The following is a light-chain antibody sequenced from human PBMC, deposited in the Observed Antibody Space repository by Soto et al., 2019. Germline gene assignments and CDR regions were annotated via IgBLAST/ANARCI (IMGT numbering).Light chain of an antibody. CDR1: QGISSA. J-gene: IGKJ4*01. Sequence: AIQLTQSPSSLSASVGDRVTITCRASQGISSALAWYQQKPGRALKRLIYDASNLEGGVPSRFSGSGSGTDFSLTISSLQPEDFADYYCQQFNSYPLTFGGGTKVEIK. CDR2: DAS. V-gene: IGKV1-13*02. CDR3: QQFNSYPLT.